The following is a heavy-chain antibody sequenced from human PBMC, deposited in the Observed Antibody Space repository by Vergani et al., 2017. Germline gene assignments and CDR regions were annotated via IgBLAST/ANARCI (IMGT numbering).Heavy chain of an antibody. V-gene: IGHV1-69*12. Sequence: QVQLVQSGAEVKKPGSSVKVSCKASGGTFSSYAISWVRQAPGQGLEWMGGIIPIFGTANYAQKFQGRVTITADESTSIAYMELSSLRSEDTAVYYCARDRAFVDIVVVPAARQSNWFDPWGQGTLVTVSS. CDR2: IIPIFGTA. D-gene: IGHD2-2*01. J-gene: IGHJ5*02. CDR3: ARDRAFVDIVVVPAARQSNWFDP. CDR1: GGTFSSYA.